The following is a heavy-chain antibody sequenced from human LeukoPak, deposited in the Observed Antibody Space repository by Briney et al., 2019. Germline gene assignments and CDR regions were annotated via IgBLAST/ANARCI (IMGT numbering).Heavy chain of an antibody. CDR3: AKDRYSNYGNWFDP. CDR1: GFTFSNYA. V-gene: IGHV3-23*01. D-gene: IGHD4-11*01. J-gene: IGHJ5*02. CDR2: ISGSGGST. Sequence: GGSLRLSCAASGFTFSNYAMNGVPQAPGKGLEWVSGISGSGGSTYYADSVKGRFTISRDNSKNTLYLQRISLRAEDTAVYYCAKDRYSNYGNWFDPWGQGTLVTVFS.